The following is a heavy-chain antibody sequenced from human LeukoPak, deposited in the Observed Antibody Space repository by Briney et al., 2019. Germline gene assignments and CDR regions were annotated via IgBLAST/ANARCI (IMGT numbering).Heavy chain of an antibody. CDR3: AKGIQLWSWGYYFDY. J-gene: IGHJ4*02. CDR1: GFTFSSYG. D-gene: IGHD5-18*01. V-gene: IGHV3-30*18. Sequence: PGGSLRLSCAASGFTFSSYGMHWVRQAPGKGLEWAAVISYDGSNKYYADSVKGRFTIPSDNSKNALYLQMNSLRAEDTAVYYCAKGIQLWSWGYYFDYWGQGTLVTVSS. CDR2: ISYDGSNK.